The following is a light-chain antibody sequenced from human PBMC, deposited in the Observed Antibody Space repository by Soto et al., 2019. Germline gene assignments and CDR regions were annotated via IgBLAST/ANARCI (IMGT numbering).Light chain of an antibody. CDR3: AAWDDSLNGP. CDR1: SSNIGNNA. V-gene: IGLV1-36*01. Sequence: QSVLTQPPSVSAAPRQRVTISCSGSSSNIGNNAVNWYQQLPGKAPKLLIYYDDLLPSGVSDRFSGSKSGTSASLAISGLQSEDEADYYCAAWDDSLNGPFGGGTKVTVL. CDR2: YDD. J-gene: IGLJ2*01.